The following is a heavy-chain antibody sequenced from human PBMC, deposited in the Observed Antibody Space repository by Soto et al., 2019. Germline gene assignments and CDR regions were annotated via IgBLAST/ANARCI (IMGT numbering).Heavy chain of an antibody. CDR1: GFTFSNYG. CDR3: ARDIESVTAKHFFYYYAMDV. CDR2: VSANNGHA. Sequence: ASVKVSCKASGFTFSNYGLNWVRQAPGQGLEWMGWVSANNGHANYAQNLQGRVSMTTDTSTSTAYMELRGLRFDDTAVYYCARDIESVTAKHFFYYYAMDVWGQGTTVTVSS. D-gene: IGHD2-8*01. J-gene: IGHJ6*02. V-gene: IGHV1-18*01.